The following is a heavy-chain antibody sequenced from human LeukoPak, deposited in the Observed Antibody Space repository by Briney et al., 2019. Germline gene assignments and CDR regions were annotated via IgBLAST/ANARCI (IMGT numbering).Heavy chain of an antibody. CDR3: AKNGDRGAYCSGGSCYPYYYYNMDV. CDR2: ISGSGSNT. V-gene: IGHV3-23*01. CDR1: GFTFSSYA. J-gene: IGHJ6*03. D-gene: IGHD2-15*01. Sequence: GGSLRLSCAASGFTFSSYAMSWVRQAPGKGLEWVSTISGSGSNTFYADSVKGRFTISRDNSKNTLYLQMNSLRAEDTAIYYCAKNGDRGAYCSGGSCYPYYYYNMDVWGKGTTVTISS.